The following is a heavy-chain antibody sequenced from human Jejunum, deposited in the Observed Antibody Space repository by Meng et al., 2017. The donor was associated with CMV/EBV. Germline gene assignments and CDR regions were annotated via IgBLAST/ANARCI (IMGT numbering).Heavy chain of an antibody. CDR3: ATLGSVLTGYHSDY. D-gene: IGHD3-9*01. J-gene: IGHJ4*02. V-gene: IGHV4-39*01. CDR2: IIYSGST. Sequence: QLQLQESGPGLVKPSETLSLTCSVSGASITSNMYYWVWVRQPPGKGLEWIGGIIYSGSTYYTPSLKSRLTISVDTSKNQFSLRLSSVTAADTAVYYCATLGSVLTGYHSDYWGQGTLVTVSS. CDR1: GASITSNMYY.